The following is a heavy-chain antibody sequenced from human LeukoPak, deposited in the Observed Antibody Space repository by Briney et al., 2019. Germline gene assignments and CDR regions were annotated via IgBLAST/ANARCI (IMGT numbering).Heavy chain of an antibody. V-gene: IGHV4-59*01. CDR1: GGSIRSYY. CDR3: AGFVVVRGLISY. CDR2: IYYSGST. Sequence: SGTLSLTCTVSGGSIRSYYWSWVRRPPGKGLEWIGYIYYSGSTNYNPSLKSRVTISVDTSKNQFSLRLSSVTAADTAVYYCAGFVVVRGLISYWGQGTLVTVSS. D-gene: IGHD3-10*01. J-gene: IGHJ4*02.